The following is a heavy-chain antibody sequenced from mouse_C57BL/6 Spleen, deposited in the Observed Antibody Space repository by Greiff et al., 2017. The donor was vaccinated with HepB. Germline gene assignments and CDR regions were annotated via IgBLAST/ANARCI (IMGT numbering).Heavy chain of an antibody. J-gene: IGHJ2*01. V-gene: IGHV1-75*01. CDR1: GYTFTDYY. Sequence: VKLQESGPELVKPGASVKISCKASGYTFTDYYINWVKQRPGQGLEWIGWIFPGSGSTYYNEKFKGKATLTVDKSSSTAYMLLSSLTSEDSAVYFCARSGRDYYGRNFDYWGQGTTLTVSS. CDR3: ARSGRDYYGRNFDY. CDR2: IFPGSGST. D-gene: IGHD1-1*01.